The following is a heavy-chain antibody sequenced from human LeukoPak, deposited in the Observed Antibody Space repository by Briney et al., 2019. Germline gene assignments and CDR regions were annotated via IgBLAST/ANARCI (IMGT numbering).Heavy chain of an antibody. V-gene: IGHV4-59*01. D-gene: IGHD6-19*01. CDR1: GGSISSYY. Sequence: SETLSLTCTFSGGSISSYYWSWIRQPPGKGLEWIGYIYDSGSTNYNPSLKSRVTISADTSRNQFSLKLSSVTAADTAVYYCARAVAGTQVDYWGQGTLVTVSS. J-gene: IGHJ4*02. CDR3: ARAVAGTQVDY. CDR2: IYDSGST.